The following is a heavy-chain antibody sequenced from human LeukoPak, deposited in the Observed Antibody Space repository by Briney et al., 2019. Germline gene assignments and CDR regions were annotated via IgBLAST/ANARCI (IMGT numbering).Heavy chain of an antibody. V-gene: IGHV4-59*08. CDR2: IYYSGST. CDR1: GGSISSYY. J-gene: IGHJ4*02. Sequence: PSETLSLTCTVSGGSISSYYWSWIRQPPGKGLEWIGYIYYSGSTNYNPSLKSRVTISVDTSKNQFSLKLTSVTAADTAVYYCARLYLPATRFDYWGQGTLVTVSS. CDR3: ARLYLPATRFDY. D-gene: IGHD5-24*01.